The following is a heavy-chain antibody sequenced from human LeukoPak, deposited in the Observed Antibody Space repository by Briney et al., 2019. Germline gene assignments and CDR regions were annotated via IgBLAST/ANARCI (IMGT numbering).Heavy chain of an antibody. V-gene: IGHV4-34*01. D-gene: IGHD2-2*01. CDR2: INHSGST. Sequence: PSETLSLTCAVYSGSFSGYYWSWIRQPPGKGLEWIGEINHSGSTNYNPSLKSRVTISVDTSKNQFSLKLSSVTAADTAVYYCARGRDIVVVPAAEFDYWGQGTLVTVSS. CDR3: ARGRDIVVVPAAEFDY. J-gene: IGHJ4*02. CDR1: SGSFSGYY.